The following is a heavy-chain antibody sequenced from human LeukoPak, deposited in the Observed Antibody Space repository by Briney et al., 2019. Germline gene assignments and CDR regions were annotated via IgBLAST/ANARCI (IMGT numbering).Heavy chain of an antibody. CDR1: GFTFSDYY. D-gene: IGHD2-21*02. J-gene: IGHJ4*02. V-gene: IGHV3-11*01. Sequence: GGSLRLSCAASGFTFSDYYMSWIRQAPGKGLEWVSYISSSGSTIYYADSVKGRFTVSRDNAKNSLYLQMNSLRAEDTAVYYCARSKGWGDSPPYYFDYWGQGTLVTVSS. CDR3: ARSKGWGDSPPYYFDY. CDR2: ISSSGSTI.